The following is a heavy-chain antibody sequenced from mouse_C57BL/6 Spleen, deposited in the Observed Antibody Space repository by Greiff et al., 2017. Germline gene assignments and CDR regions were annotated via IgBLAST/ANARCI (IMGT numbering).Heavy chain of an antibody. D-gene: IGHD3-2*02. Sequence: EVKLVESGGGLVKPGGSLKLSCAASGFIFSDYGMHWVRQAPEKGLEWVAYISSGSSTIYYADTVKGRFTISRDNAKNTLFLQMTSLRSEDTAMYYCARGQLRLPWFAYWGQGTLVTVSA. CDR2: ISSGSSTI. V-gene: IGHV5-17*01. CDR3: ARGQLRLPWFAY. J-gene: IGHJ3*01. CDR1: GFIFSDYG.